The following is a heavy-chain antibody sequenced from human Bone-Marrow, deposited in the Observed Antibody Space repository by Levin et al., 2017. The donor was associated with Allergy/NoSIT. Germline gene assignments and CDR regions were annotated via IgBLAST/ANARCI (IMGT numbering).Heavy chain of an antibody. CDR1: ELNVTRNY. Sequence: GGSLRLSCVVSELNVTRNYMNWVRQAPGKGLEWVSVIYGGGSTYYADSVRGRFTVSRDTSKNRLYLEMNSLRAEDTAVYYCVTCGEDCIDVFGVWGQGTMVTVSS. CDR2: IYGGGST. V-gene: IGHV3-53*01. D-gene: IGHD2-21*02. CDR3: VTCGEDCIDVFGV. J-gene: IGHJ3*01.